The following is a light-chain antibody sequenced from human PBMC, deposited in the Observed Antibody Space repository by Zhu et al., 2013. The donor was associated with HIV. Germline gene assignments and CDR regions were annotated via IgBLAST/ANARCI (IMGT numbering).Light chain of an antibody. J-gene: IGKJ2*04. Sequence: DIQMTQSPSSLSASVGDRVTITCRASQSISSYLNWYQQKPGKAPKLLIYAASSLQSGVPSRFSGSGSGTDFTLTISSLQPEDFATYYCQQSYTTPGSFGRGPSWRSN. CDR1: QSISSY. V-gene: IGKV1-39*01. CDR3: QQSYTTPGS. CDR2: AAS.